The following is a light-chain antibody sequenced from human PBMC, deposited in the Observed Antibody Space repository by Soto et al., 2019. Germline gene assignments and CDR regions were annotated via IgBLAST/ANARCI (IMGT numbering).Light chain of an antibody. Sequence: QSALTQPRSVSGSPGQSVTISCTGTSSDVGAYNYVSWYQQQPGKAPKLIIYDVSQRPSGVPDRLSGSKSDNTASLTISGLQTEDEADYYCCSYAGDYNLVFGGGTKVTVL. V-gene: IGLV2-11*01. CDR1: SSDVGAYNY. CDR3: CSYAGDYNLV. CDR2: DVS. J-gene: IGLJ3*02.